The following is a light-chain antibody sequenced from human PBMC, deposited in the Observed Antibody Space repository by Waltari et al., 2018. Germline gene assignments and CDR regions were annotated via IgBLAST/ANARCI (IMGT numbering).Light chain of an antibody. CDR3: LQYNGEPRT. CDR1: QKINSW. J-gene: IGKJ1*01. Sequence: DIQMTQSPSTLSASVGDRVTITCRASQKINSWLAWHQQKPGKAPKLLIYKASSLERGVPARFSGSGSGTEFTLTISSLQPDDFATYYCLQYNGEPRTFGQGTKVEVK. V-gene: IGKV1-5*03. CDR2: KAS.